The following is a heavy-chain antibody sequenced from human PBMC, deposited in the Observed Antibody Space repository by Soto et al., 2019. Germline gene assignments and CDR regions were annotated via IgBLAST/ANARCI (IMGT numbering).Heavy chain of an antibody. V-gene: IGHV4-31*03. CDR3: ARVSATGTRWFDP. Sequence: QVQLQESGPGLVKPSQNLSLTCTVSGGSFSSGAYYWSWVRRHPGMGLEWIGYISYRGTPYYNPSLQSRLTISVYASKNQFSLRLSSVTAADTAVYYCARVSATGTRWFDPWGQGTLVTVSS. D-gene: IGHD6-13*01. CDR2: ISYRGTP. J-gene: IGHJ5*02. CDR1: GGSFSSGAYY.